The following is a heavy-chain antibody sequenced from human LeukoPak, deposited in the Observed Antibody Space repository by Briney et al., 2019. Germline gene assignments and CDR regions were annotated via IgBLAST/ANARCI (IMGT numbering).Heavy chain of an antibody. J-gene: IGHJ4*02. Sequence: PGGSPRLSCAASGLTVSSNGMHWVRQAPGKGLELVAVIWYDGSTKYYADSVKCRFTITSDNSKNTLYLERNILRAEETAVYYRARGRLFAVADLLDFWGGGTRVTVSS. CDR2: IWYDGSTK. CDR3: ARGRLFAVADLLDF. CDR1: GLTVSSNG. V-gene: IGHV3-33*08. D-gene: IGHD6-19*01.